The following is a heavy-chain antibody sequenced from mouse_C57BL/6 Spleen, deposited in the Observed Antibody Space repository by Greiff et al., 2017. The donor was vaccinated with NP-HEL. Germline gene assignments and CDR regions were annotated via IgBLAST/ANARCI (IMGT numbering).Heavy chain of an antibody. V-gene: IGHV14-4*01. Sequence: VQLQQSGAELVRPGASVKLSCTASGFNIKDDYMHWVKQRPEQGLEWIGWIDPENGDTEYASKFQGKATITADTSSNTAYLQLSSLTSEDTAVYYCTTLPRRFAYWGQGTLVTVSA. CDR3: TTLPRRFAY. CDR2: IDPENGDT. J-gene: IGHJ3*01. D-gene: IGHD6-1*01. CDR1: GFNIKDDY.